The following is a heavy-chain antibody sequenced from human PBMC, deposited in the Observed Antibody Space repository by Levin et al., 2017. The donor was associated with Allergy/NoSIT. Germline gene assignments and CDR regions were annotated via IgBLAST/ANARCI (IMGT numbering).Heavy chain of an antibody. Sequence: GESLKISCAASGFTFSSYAMHWVRQAPGKGLEWVAVISYDGSNKYYADSVKGRFTISRDNSKNTLYLQMNSLRAEDTAVYYCARDLDPYSSGWSGEEFDYWGQGTLVTVSS. CDR1: GFTFSSYA. V-gene: IGHV3-30*04. CDR3: ARDLDPYSSGWSGEEFDY. J-gene: IGHJ4*02. CDR2: ISYDGSNK. D-gene: IGHD6-19*01.